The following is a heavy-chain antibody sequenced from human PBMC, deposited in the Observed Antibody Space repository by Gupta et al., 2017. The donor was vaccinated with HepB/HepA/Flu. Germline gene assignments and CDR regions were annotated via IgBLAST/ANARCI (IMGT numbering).Heavy chain of an antibody. Sequence: EVQLLESGGGLVQPGGSLRLSCAASGFTFSSYAMSWVRQAPGKGLEWVSAISGSGGSTYYADSVKGRFTISRDNSKNTLYLQMNSLRAEDTAVYYCAKVAPFRGVIKLYYYGMDVWGQGTTVTVSS. CDR1: GFTFSSYA. CDR2: ISGSGGST. V-gene: IGHV3-23*01. D-gene: IGHD3-10*01. CDR3: AKVAPFRGVIKLYYYGMDV. J-gene: IGHJ6*02.